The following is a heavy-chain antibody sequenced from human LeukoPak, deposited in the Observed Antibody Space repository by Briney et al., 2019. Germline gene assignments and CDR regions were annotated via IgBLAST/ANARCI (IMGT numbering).Heavy chain of an antibody. V-gene: IGHV3-30*18. CDR1: GFTFSSYG. J-gene: IGHJ4*02. CDR3: AKAGIAAVMNTPAGYFDY. D-gene: IGHD6-13*01. Sequence: PGGSLRLSCAASGFTFSSYGMHWVRQAPGKGLEWVAVIPYDGSNKYYADSVKGRFTISRDNSKNTLYLQMNSLRAEDTAVYYCAKAGIAAVMNTPAGYFDYWGQGTLVTVSS. CDR2: IPYDGSNK.